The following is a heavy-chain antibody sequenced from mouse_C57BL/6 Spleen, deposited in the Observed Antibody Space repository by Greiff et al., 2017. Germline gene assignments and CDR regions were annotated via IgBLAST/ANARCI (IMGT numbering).Heavy chain of an antibody. CDR3: AREDGYFFGC. V-gene: IGHV1-82*01. CDR2: IYPGDGDT. Sequence: QVQLKQSGPELVKPGASVKISCKASGYAFSSSWMNWVKQRPGKGLEWIGRIYPGDGDTNYNGKFKGKATLTADKSSSTAYMQLSSLTSEDSAVYFCAREDGYFFGCWGQGTTLTVSS. D-gene: IGHD2-3*01. J-gene: IGHJ2*01. CDR1: GYAFSSSW.